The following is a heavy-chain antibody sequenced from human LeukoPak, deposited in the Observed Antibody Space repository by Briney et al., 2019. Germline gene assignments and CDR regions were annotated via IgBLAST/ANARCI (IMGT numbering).Heavy chain of an antibody. J-gene: IGHJ5*02. Sequence: SETLSLTCAVYGGSFSGYYWSWIRQPPGKGLKWIGEINHSGSTNYNPSLKSRVTISVDTSKNQFSLKLSSVTAADTAVYYCARESPRNYYDSSGYYRVRYWFGPWGQGTLVTVSS. V-gene: IGHV4-34*01. D-gene: IGHD3-22*01. CDR1: GGSFSGYY. CDR3: ARESPRNYYDSSGYYRVRYWFGP. CDR2: INHSGST.